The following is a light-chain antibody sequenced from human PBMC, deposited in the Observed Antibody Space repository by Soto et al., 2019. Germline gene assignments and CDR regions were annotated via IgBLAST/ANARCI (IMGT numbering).Light chain of an antibody. Sequence: QSALTQPASVSGSPGQSITISCTGTSSDVGGYNYVSWYQQHPGKAPKLLIYDVSNRPSGVSNHFSCSKSGNTASLTISGLQAEDEADYYCSSYTSSSTLGVFGSGTKLPVL. CDR3: SSYTSSSTLGV. CDR2: DVS. V-gene: IGLV2-14*01. CDR1: SSDVGGYNY. J-gene: IGLJ1*01.